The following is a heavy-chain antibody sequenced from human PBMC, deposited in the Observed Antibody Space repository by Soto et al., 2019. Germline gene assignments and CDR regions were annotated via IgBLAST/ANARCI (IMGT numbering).Heavy chain of an antibody. CDR3: AREISDFWSGYHNWFDP. CDR2: ISAYNGNT. Sequence: GASVKVSCKASGYTFTSYSISWVRQAPGQGLEWMGWISAYNGNTNYAQKLQGRVTMTTDTSTSTAYMELRSLRSDDTAVYYCAREISDFWSGYHNWFDPWGQGTLVTVSS. D-gene: IGHD3-3*01. J-gene: IGHJ5*02. CDR1: GYTFTSYS. V-gene: IGHV1-18*01.